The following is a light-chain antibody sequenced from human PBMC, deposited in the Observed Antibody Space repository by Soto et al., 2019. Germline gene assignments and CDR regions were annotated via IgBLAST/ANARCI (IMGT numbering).Light chain of an antibody. CDR3: QQYGGSTRT. V-gene: IGKV3-20*01. CDR2: GAS. CDR1: QSVTSSS. Sequence: EIVLTQSPGTLAFSPGERATLSCRASQSVTSSSLAWYQQKPGQAPRLLIYGASSRATGIPDRFSGSGSGTDGTITISRLEQEDVSVYYCQQYGGSTRTFGQGTKVDIK. J-gene: IGKJ1*01.